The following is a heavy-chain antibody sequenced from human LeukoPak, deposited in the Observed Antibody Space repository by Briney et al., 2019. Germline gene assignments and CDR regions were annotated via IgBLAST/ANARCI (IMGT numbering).Heavy chain of an antibody. CDR3: ARDQTYYDFWSGYPSYYFDY. D-gene: IGHD3-3*01. Sequence: ASVKVSCKASGYTFTGYHMHWVRQAPGQGLEWMGWTNPNSGGTNYAQKFQGRVTMTRDTSISTAYMELSRLRSDDTAVYYCARDQTYYDFWSGYPSYYFDYWGQGTLVTVSS. V-gene: IGHV1-2*02. CDR2: TNPNSGGT. CDR1: GYTFTGYH. J-gene: IGHJ4*02.